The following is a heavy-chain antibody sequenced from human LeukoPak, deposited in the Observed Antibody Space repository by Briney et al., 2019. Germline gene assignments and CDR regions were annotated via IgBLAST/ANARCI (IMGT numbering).Heavy chain of an antibody. Sequence: GGSLRLSCAASGFTFSSYSMNWVRQAPGKGLEWVSSISSSSSYIYYADSVKGRFTISRDNAKNSLYLQMNSLRAEDTAVYYCARDHCTNGVCSWFDPWGQGTLVTVSS. V-gene: IGHV3-21*01. CDR3: ARDHCTNGVCSWFDP. J-gene: IGHJ5*02. CDR1: GFTFSSYS. D-gene: IGHD2-8*01. CDR2: ISSSSSYI.